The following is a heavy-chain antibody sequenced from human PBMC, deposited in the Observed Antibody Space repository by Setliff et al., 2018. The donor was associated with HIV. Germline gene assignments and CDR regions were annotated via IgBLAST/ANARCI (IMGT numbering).Heavy chain of an antibody. CDR3: ARDLYIVAYYMDV. CDR2: IIPIFGMA. D-gene: IGHD2-15*01. CDR1: GGTFSNYG. V-gene: IGHV1-69*04. Sequence: VASVKVSCKASGGTFSNYGFSWVRQAPGQGLEWMGRIIPIFGMANYARKFQGRVTITADKSTSTAYLELSSLTYDDTAVYYCARDLYIVAYYMDVWGKGTTVTVSS. J-gene: IGHJ6*03.